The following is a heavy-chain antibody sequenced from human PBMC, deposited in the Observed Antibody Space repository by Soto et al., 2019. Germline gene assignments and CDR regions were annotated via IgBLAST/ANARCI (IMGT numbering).Heavy chain of an antibody. V-gene: IGHV3-74*01. CDR3: VKVLARGVGVPRFYFDS. CDR2: INADGTST. Sequence: GGSLRLSCAASGFTFSNSWMHWVRQFSGKGLEWVSRINADGTSTSYADSVKGRFTISRDNAKNTLYLHVNSLRAEDTAVYYCVKVLARGVGVPRFYFDSWGQGALVTVSS. J-gene: IGHJ4*02. D-gene: IGHD2-2*01. CDR1: GFTFSNSW.